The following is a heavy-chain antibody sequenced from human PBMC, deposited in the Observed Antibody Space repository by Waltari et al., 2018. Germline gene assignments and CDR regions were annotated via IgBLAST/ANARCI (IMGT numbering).Heavy chain of an antibody. CDR3: ARGDHVGGPYYFDY. CDR1: GGSFSGYY. V-gene: IGHV4-34*01. CDR2: INHGRSA. Sequence: QVQLQQWGAGLLKPSETLSLTCAVYGGSFSGYYWSWIRQPPGKGLEWIGFINHGRSANYFPSLTSRVIISVDTSKNHFSLKLSSVTAADTAVYYCARGDHVGGPYYFDYWGQGTLVTVSS. J-gene: IGHJ4*02. D-gene: IGHD1-26*01.